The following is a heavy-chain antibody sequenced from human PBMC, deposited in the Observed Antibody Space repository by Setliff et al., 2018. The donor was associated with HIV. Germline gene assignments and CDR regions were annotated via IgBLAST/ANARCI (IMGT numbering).Heavy chain of an antibody. CDR1: AYPFTGYY. D-gene: IGHD2-15*01. V-gene: IGHV1-2*02. CDR2: INPNSGAT. CDR3: AVMGHCSANSCFRTEGFDY. J-gene: IGHJ4*02. Sequence: VKVSCKASAYPFTGYYIHWVRQAPGQGLEWMGWINPNSGATNFAQKFQGSVTLTRDTSITTAYMELRGLRSDDTAVYYCAVMGHCSANSCFRTEGFDYWGQGTLVTVSS.